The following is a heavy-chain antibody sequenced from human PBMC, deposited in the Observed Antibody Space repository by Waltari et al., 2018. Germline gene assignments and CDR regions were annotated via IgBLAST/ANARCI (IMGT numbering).Heavy chain of an antibody. CDR1: GFTFSSYA. J-gene: IGHJ4*02. D-gene: IGHD3-10*02. CDR2: ISYDGSNK. CDR3: ARDIFGELRTTGY. V-gene: IGHV3-30*01. Sequence: QVQLVESGGGVVQPGRSLRLSCAASGFTFSSYAMHWVRQAPGKGLEWVAVISYDGSNKYYADSVKGRFTISRDNSKNTLYLQMNSLRAEDTAVYYCARDIFGELRTTGYWGQGTLVTVSS.